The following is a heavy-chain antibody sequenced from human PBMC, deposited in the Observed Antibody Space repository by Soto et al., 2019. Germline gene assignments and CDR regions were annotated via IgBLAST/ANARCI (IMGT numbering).Heavy chain of an antibody. CDR1: GGSISSGDYY. CDR2: IYYSGST. J-gene: IGHJ4*02. V-gene: IGHV4-30-4*01. D-gene: IGHD3-22*01. CDR3: ARALEEYYYDSSGYLSFYFDY. Sequence: SETLSLTCTVSGGSISSGDYYWSWIRQPPGKGLEWIGNIYYSGSTYYNPSLKSRVTISVDTSKNQFSLKLSSVTAADTAVYYCARALEEYYYDSSGYLSFYFDYWGQGTLVTVSS.